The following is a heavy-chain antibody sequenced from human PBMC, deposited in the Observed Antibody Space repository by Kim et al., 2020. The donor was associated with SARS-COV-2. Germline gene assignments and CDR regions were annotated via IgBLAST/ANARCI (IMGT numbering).Heavy chain of an antibody. CDR3: AKEHARAYCSSTSCYRIFHYYGMDV. CDR1: GFTFSSYG. D-gene: IGHD2-2*01. CDR2: IWYDGSNK. Sequence: GGSLRLSCAASGFTFSSYGMHWVRQAPGKGLEWVAVIWYDGSNKYYADSVKGRFTISRDNSKNTLYLQMNSLRAEDTAVYYCAKEHARAYCSSTSCYRIFHYYGMDVWGQGTTVTVSS. V-gene: IGHV3-33*06. J-gene: IGHJ6*02.